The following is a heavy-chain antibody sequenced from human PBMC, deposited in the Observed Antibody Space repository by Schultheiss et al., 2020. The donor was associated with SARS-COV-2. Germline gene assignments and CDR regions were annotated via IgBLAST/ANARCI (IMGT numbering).Heavy chain of an antibody. J-gene: IGHJ6*02. V-gene: IGHV3-11*01. CDR2: ISSSGSTI. Sequence: GGSLRLSCAASGFTFSDYYMSWIRQAPGKGLEWVSYISSSGSTIYYADSVKGRFTISRDNAKNSLYLQMNSLRAEDTAVYYCARDPTVTTVYYYYGMDVWGQGTTVTVSS. CDR1: GFTFSDYY. CDR3: ARDPTVTTVYYYYGMDV. D-gene: IGHD4-17*01.